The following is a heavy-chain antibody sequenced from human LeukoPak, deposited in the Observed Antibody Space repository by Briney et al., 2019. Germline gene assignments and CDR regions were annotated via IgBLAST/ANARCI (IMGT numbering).Heavy chain of an antibody. CDR3: ATGVRMDNWDDEYLGFPTYFDF. CDR1: GYTFTGYY. CDR2: INPNSGGT. D-gene: IGHD1-1*01. Sequence: ASVKVSCKASGYTFTGYYMHWVRQAPGQGLEWMGWINPNSGGTNYAQKFQGRVTMTRDTSISTAYMELSRLRSDDTAVYYCATGVRMDNWDDEYLGFPTYFDFWGQGTLVTVSS. J-gene: IGHJ4*02. V-gene: IGHV1-2*02.